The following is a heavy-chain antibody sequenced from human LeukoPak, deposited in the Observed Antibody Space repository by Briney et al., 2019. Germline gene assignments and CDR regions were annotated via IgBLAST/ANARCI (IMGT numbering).Heavy chain of an antibody. CDR2: IYYSGST. D-gene: IGHD4-17*01. CDR1: GGSISNGDYY. Sequence: PSETLSLTCTVSGGSISNGDYYWSWIRQPPGKGLEWIGYIYYSGSTYYNPSLKSRVTISVDTSKNRFSLKLSSVTAADTAVYYCARGGSYGDYVNYWGQGTLVTVSS. J-gene: IGHJ4*02. CDR3: ARGGSYGDYVNY. V-gene: IGHV4-30-4*01.